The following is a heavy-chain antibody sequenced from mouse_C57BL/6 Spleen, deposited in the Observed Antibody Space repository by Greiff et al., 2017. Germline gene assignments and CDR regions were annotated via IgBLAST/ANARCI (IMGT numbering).Heavy chain of an antibody. CDR2: ISYDGSN. D-gene: IGHD1-1*01. V-gene: IGHV3-6*01. J-gene: IGHJ2*01. CDR1: GYSITSGYY. CDR3: ASNYGSSYCFDY. Sequence: EVQLQQSGPGLVKPSQSLSLTCSVTGYSITSGYYWNWIRQFPGNKLEWMGYISYDGSNNYNPSLKNRISITRDTSKNQFFLKLNSVTTEDTATYYCASNYGSSYCFDYWGQGTTLTVSS.